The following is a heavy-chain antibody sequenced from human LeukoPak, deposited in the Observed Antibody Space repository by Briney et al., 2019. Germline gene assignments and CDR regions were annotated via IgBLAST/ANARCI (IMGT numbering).Heavy chain of an antibody. D-gene: IGHD3-3*01. CDR2: ISGSGGST. V-gene: IGHV3-23*01. Sequence: QPGGSLRLSCTASGFIFTNHAMSWVRQAPGKGLEWVSAISGSGGSTYYADSVKGRFTISRDNSKNTLYLQMNSLRAEDTAVYYCANFGFLEWLLPYGMDVWGQGTTVTVSS. CDR3: ANFGFLEWLLPYGMDV. J-gene: IGHJ6*02. CDR1: GFIFTNHA.